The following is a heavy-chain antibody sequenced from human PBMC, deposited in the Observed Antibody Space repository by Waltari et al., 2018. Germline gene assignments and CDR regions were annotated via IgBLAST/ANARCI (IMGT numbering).Heavy chain of an antibody. Sequence: EVQLVESGGGLVQPGGSLRLSCAASGFTFSFFWMDWVCRVPGKGLVWVARINSDGGSTSYADSVKGRFTISRDNAKDTLSLQMNSLRAEDTAVYYCASMGKNYYDSSGHLRGYWGQGTLVTVSS. D-gene: IGHD3-22*01. V-gene: IGHV3-74*01. J-gene: IGHJ4*02. CDR1: GFTFSFFW. CDR2: INSDGGST. CDR3: ASMGKNYYDSSGHLRGY.